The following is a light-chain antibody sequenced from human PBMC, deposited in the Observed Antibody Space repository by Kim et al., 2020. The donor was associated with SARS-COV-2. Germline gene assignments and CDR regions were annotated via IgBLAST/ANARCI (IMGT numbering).Light chain of an antibody. V-gene: IGLV3-21*04. CDR3: QVWDSSGDHYV. J-gene: IGLJ1*01. Sequence: SYELTQPPSVSVAPGKTARITCGGNNIGSKSVHWYQQKPGQAPVLVIYYDSDRPSGIPERFSGSNSGNTATLTISRVEVGDEADYYCQVWDSSGDHYVFGTGTKVTVL. CDR2: YDS. CDR1: NIGSKS.